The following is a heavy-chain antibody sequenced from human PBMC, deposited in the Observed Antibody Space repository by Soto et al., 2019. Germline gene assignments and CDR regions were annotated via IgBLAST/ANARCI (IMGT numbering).Heavy chain of an antibody. CDR2: IIPLFGTP. CDR3: ARDRDDYGSGNYYNRIDC. Sequence: QVQLVQSGAEVKKPGSSVKVSCKASGGIFSTYAISWLRQAPGQGLEWMGGIIPLFGTPNYAQRFQGRVTITADESTSTAYMEVSRLRSEDTAVYYCARDRDDYGSGNYYNRIDCWGQGTLVTVSS. V-gene: IGHV1-69*01. J-gene: IGHJ4*02. CDR1: GGIFSTYA. D-gene: IGHD3-10*01.